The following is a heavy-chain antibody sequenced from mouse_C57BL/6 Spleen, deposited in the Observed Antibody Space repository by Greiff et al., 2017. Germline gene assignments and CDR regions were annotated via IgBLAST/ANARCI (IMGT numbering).Heavy chain of an antibody. CDR2: IFPGSGST. J-gene: IGHJ2*01. CDR3: ARGGGLRRTGDY. CDR1: GYTFTDYY. V-gene: IGHV1-75*01. Sequence: QVQLQQSGPELVKPGASVKISCKASGYTFTDYYINWVKQRPGQGLEWIGWIFPGSGSTYYNEKFKGKATLTVDKSSSTAYMWLSSLTSEDSAFYFCARGGGLRRTGDYWGQGTTLTVSS. D-gene: IGHD2-4*01.